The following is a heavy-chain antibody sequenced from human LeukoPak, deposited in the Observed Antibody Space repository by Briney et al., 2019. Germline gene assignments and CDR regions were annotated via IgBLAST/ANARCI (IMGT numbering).Heavy chain of an antibody. CDR1: GFTFSSFW. J-gene: IGHJ4*02. V-gene: IGHV3-74*01. CDR3: AKDRPIFKD. CDR2: INNDGSST. Sequence: PGGSLRLSCAASGFTFSSFWMHWVRQAPGKGLVWVSRINNDGSSTAYADSVKGRFTISRDNAKNTLYLQMNSLRAEDTAVYYCAKDRPIFKDWGQGTQVTVSS.